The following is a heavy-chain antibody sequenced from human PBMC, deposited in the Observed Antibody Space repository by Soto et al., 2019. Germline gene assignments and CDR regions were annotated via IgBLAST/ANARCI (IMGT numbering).Heavy chain of an antibody. J-gene: IGHJ6*02. CDR1: DGSLNGSY. CDR2: INHSGST. Sequence: PSETLSITCAVYDGSLNGSYRTWIRQPSGKGLEWIGEINHSGSTNYNPSLKSRVTISVDTSKNQFSLKLSSVTAADTAVYYCARGRMGSKWGPYYYYYGMDVWGQGTTVTVS. CDR3: ARGRMGSKWGPYYYYYGMDV. V-gene: IGHV4-34*01. D-gene: IGHD2-8*01.